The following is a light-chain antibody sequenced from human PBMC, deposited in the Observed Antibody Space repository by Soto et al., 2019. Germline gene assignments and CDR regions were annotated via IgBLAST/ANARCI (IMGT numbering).Light chain of an antibody. V-gene: IGKV2-24*01. J-gene: IGKJ1*01. Sequence: DVVLTQTPLSSPVTLGQPASISCRSSQSLVHGDGNTYLSWLQQRPGQPPRLLIYQVSNRFSGVADRFSASGAGTDFTLKISRVEAEDVGVYYCMQFSHFPRTFCQGTKLEI. CDR1: QSLVHGDGNTY. CDR2: QVS. CDR3: MQFSHFPRT.